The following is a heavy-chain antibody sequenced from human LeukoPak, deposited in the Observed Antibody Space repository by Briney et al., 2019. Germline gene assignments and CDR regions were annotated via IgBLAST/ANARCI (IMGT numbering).Heavy chain of an antibody. V-gene: IGHV3-53*04. CDR2: IYSGGST. J-gene: IGHJ4*02. D-gene: IGHD6-13*01. CDR3: ARDSAAAGTDY. CDR1: GFTVSSNY. Sequence: PGGSLRLSCAASGFTVSSNYMSWVRQAPGKGREWVPGIYSGGSTYYADSVKGRFTISRHNSKNTLYLQMNSLRAEDTAVYYCARDSAAAGTDYWGQGTLVTVSS.